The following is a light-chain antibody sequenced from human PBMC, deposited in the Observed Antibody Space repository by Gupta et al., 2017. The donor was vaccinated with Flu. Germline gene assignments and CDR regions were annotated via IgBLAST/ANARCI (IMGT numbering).Light chain of an antibody. CDR2: AAS. J-gene: IGKJ2*01. CDR3: QQSYSTPRVT. CDR1: QSISSY. V-gene: IGKV1-39*01. Sequence: EIQMTQSPSSLSASVGDRVTITCRASQSISSYLNWYQQKPGKAPKLLIYAASSLQSGVPSRFSGSESGTDFTLTISSLQPEEFATYYCQQSYSTPRVTFGQGTKLEIK.